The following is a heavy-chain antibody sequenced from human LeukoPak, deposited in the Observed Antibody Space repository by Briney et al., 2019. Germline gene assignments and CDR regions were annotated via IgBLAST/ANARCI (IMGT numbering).Heavy chain of an antibody. D-gene: IGHD1-14*01. J-gene: IGHJ6*03. CDR1: GYTFTSCG. V-gene: IGHV1-18*01. CDR2: ISAYNGNT. Sequence: ASVKVSCKASGYTFTSCGISWVRQAPGQGLEWMGWISAYNGNTNYAQKLQGRVTMTTDTSTSTAYMELRSLRSDDTAVYYCARGGTKGYYYYYMDVWGKGTTVTVSS. CDR3: ARGGTKGYYYYYMDV.